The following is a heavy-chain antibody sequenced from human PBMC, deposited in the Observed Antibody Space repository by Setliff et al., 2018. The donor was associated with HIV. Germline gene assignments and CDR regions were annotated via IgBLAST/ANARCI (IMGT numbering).Heavy chain of an antibody. J-gene: IGHJ6*03. D-gene: IGHD2-15*01. CDR3: ARSLAYCSGGGCSSGNYYYMDV. CDR1: GGSISSHY. Sequence: SETLSLTCTVSGGSISSHYWSWIRQPPGKGLEWIGEINHSGSTNYNPSLKSRVTLSVDTSENQYSLKLTSLIAADTAVYYCARSLAYCSGGGCSSGNYYYMDVWGKGTTVTVSS. V-gene: IGHV4-34*01. CDR2: INHSGST.